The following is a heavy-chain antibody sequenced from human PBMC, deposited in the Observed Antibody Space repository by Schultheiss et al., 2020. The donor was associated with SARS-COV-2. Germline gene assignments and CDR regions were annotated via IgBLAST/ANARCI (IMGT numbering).Heavy chain of an antibody. CDR3: TGEAVVAATEYFQH. CDR1: GFTFSSYG. J-gene: IGHJ1*01. CDR2: ISYDGSNK. Sequence: GGSLRLSCAASGFTFSSYGMHWVRQAPGKGLEWVAVISYDGSNKYYADSVKGRFTISRDNSKNSLYLQMNSLRAEDTAVYYCTGEAVVAATEYFQHWGQGTLVTVSS. D-gene: IGHD2-15*01. V-gene: IGHV3-30*03.